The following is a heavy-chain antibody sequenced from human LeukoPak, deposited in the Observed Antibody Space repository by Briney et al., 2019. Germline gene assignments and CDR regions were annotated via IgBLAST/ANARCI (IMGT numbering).Heavy chain of an antibody. CDR1: GYTFTSYA. Sequence: GASVKVSCKASGYTFTSYAMHWVRQAPGQRLEWMGWINAGNGNTKYSQEFQGRVTITRDTSASTAYMELSSLRSEDMAVYYCARGSIAARPGTIYYYYYMDVWGKGTTVTVSS. CDR2: INAGNGNT. D-gene: IGHD6-6*01. V-gene: IGHV1-3*03. CDR3: ARGSIAARPGTIYYYYYMDV. J-gene: IGHJ6*03.